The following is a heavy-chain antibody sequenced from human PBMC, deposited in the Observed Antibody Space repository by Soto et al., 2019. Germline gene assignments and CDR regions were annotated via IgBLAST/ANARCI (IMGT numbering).Heavy chain of an antibody. CDR2: LTGSSSNI. V-gene: IGHV3-23*01. D-gene: IGHD3-10*01. J-gene: IGHJ4*02. CDR1: GFSFRNYA. CDR3: ANGRATYGLLTHDY. Sequence: EVQLLESGGGLVQPGGSLRLSCAASGFSFRNYAMSWVRQARGKGLVWISTLTGSSSNIYYADSVKGRFAISRDNSRNTLYLQMNSMSAEDTAVYYCANGRATYGLLTHDYWGQGTLVTVTS.